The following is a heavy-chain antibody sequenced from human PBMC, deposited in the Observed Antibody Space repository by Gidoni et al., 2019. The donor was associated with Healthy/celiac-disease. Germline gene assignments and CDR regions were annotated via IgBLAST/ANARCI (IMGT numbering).Heavy chain of an antibody. V-gene: IGHV3-30*18. J-gene: IGHJ4*02. CDR1: GFTFSSYG. Sequence: QVQLVESGGGVVQPGRSLRLSCAASGFTFSSYGMHWVRQAPGKGLEWVAVISYDGSNKYYADSVKGRFTISRDNSKNTLYLQMNSLRAEDTAVYYCAKDLRAVGAFDYWGQGTLVTVSS. CDR3: AKDLRAVGAFDY. D-gene: IGHD1-26*01. CDR2: ISYDGSNK.